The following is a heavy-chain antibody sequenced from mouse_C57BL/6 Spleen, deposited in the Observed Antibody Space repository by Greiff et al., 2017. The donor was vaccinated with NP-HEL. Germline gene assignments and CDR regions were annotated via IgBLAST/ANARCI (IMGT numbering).Heavy chain of an antibody. V-gene: IGHV7-3*01. J-gene: IGHJ4*01. CDR1: GFTFTDYY. CDR2: IRNKANGYTT. D-gene: IGHD2-3*01. CDR3: ARYYDGYYDAMDY. Sequence: DVHLVESGGGLVQPGGSLSLSCAASGFTFTDYYMSWVRQPPGKALEWLGFIRNKANGYTTEYSASVKGRFTISRDNSQSILYLQMNALRAEDSATYYCARYYDGYYDAMDYWGQGTSVTVSS.